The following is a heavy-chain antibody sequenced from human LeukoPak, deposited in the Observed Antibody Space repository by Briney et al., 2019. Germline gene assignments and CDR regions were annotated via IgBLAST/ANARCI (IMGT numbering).Heavy chain of an antibody. Sequence: ASVKVSCKASGYTFTSYDINWVRQATGQGLEWMGWISAYNGNTNYAQKLQGRVTMTTDTSTSTAYMELRSLRSDDTAVYYCARGEERAAAGNYLDYWGQGTLVTVSS. J-gene: IGHJ4*02. CDR3: ARGEERAAAGNYLDY. V-gene: IGHV1-18*01. D-gene: IGHD6-13*01. CDR1: GYTFTSYD. CDR2: ISAYNGNT.